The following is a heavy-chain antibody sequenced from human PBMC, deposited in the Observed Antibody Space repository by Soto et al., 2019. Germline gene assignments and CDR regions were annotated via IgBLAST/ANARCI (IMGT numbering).Heavy chain of an antibody. J-gene: IGHJ4*02. D-gene: IGHD3-22*01. Sequence: GESLKIGCNGSGCNFAGYWITWVRQKPGKGLEWMGRIDPSDSQTYYSPSFRGHVTISVTKSITTVFLQWSSLRASDTAMYYCARQIYDSDTGPNFQYYFDSWGQGTPVTVSS. CDR2: IDPSDSQT. CDR1: GCNFAGYW. CDR3: ARQIYDSDTGPNFQYYFDS. V-gene: IGHV5-10-1*01.